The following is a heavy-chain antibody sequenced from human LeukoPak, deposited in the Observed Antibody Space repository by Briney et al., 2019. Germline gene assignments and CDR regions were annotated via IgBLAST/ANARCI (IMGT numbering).Heavy chain of an antibody. CDR2: ISYDGSNK. J-gene: IGHJ6*04. CDR1: GFTFCSYG. CDR3: ARDSGVRGVITPYYGMDV. V-gene: IGHV3-30*03. Sequence: PGGSLRLSCAASGFTFCSYGMHWVRQAPGKGLEWVAVISYDGSNKYYADSVKGRFTISRDNSKNTLYLQMNSLRAEDTAVYYCARDSGVRGVITPYYGMDVWGKGTTVTVSS. D-gene: IGHD3-10*01.